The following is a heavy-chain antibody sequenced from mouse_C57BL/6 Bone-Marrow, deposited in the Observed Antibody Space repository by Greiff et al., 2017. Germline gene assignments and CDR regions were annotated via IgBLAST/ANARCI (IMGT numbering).Heavy chain of an antibody. J-gene: IGHJ1*03. V-gene: IGHV1-66*01. CDR2: IYPGSGNT. CDR1: GYSFTSYY. D-gene: IGHD2-5*01. CDR3: ASPSYYSNWYFDV. Sequence: QVQLQQSGPELVKPGASVKISCKASGYSFTSYYIHWVKQRPGQGLEWIGWIYPGSGNTKYNEKFKGKATLTADTSSSTAYMQRSSLTSEDSAVYYCASPSYYSNWYFDVWGTGTTVTVSS.